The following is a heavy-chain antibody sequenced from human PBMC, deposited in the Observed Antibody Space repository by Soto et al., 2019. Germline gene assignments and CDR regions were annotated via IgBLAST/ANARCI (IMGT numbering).Heavy chain of an antibody. D-gene: IGHD1-1*01. Sequence: TLSLTCAVYGGSFSGYYWSWIRQPPGKGLEWIGEINHSGSTNYNPSLKSRVTISVDTSKNQFSLKLSSVTAADTAVYYCARGPGADYWGQGTLVTVSS. CDR3: ARGPGADY. V-gene: IGHV4-34*01. J-gene: IGHJ4*02. CDR2: INHSGST. CDR1: GGSFSGYY.